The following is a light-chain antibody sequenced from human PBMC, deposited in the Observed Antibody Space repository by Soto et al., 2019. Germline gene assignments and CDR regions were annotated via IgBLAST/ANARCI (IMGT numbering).Light chain of an antibody. CDR1: QSVSSN. V-gene: IGKV3-15*01. CDR2: CAS. CDR3: QQYNNWPPWT. J-gene: IGKJ1*01. Sequence: IVVTPSAAHPSVYTGENATLSCRASQSVSSNLAWYQHKPGQAPRLLIYCASTRATGIPARFSGSGSGTEFTLTIRSLQSEDFAVYYLQQYNNWPPWTFGQGTKVDI.